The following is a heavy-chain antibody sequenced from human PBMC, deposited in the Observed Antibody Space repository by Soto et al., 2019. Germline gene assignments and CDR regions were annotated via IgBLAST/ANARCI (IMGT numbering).Heavy chain of an antibody. D-gene: IGHD2-21*02. CDR1: GGTFSSCA. J-gene: IGHJ6*02. CDR3: ARSNNVTAYYYYGMDV. CDR2: IIPIFGTA. V-gene: IGHV1-69*13. Sequence: SVKVSCKASGGTFSSCAISWVRQAPGQGLEWMGGIIPIFGTANYAQKFQGRVTITADESTSTAYMELSSLRSEDTAVYYCARSNNVTAYYYYGMDVWGQGTTVTSP.